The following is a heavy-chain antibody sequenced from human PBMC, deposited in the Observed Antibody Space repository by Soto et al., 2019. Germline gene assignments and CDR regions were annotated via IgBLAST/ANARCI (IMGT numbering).Heavy chain of an antibody. Sequence: EVQLMESGGVVVQPGGSLRLSCAASGFTFDDYTMHWVRQAPGKGLEWVSLISWDGGSTYYADSVKGRFTISRDNSKNSLYLQMNSLRTEDTALYYCAKDGNSGSYYLFDYWGQGTLVTVSS. CDR3: AKDGNSGSYYLFDY. J-gene: IGHJ4*02. CDR2: ISWDGGST. D-gene: IGHD1-26*01. CDR1: GFTFDDYT. V-gene: IGHV3-43*01.